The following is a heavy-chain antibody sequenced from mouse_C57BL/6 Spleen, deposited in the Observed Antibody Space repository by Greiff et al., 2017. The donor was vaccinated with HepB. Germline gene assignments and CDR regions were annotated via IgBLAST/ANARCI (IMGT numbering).Heavy chain of an antibody. CDR2: IDPENGDT. J-gene: IGHJ2*01. V-gene: IGHV14-4*01. CDR1: GFNIKDDY. CDR3: TPDGYHFDY. D-gene: IGHD2-3*01. Sequence: EVKLQESGAELVRPGASVKLSCTASGFNIKDDYMHWVKQRPEQGLEWIGWIDPENGDTEYASKFQGKATITADTSSNTAYLQLSSLTSEDTAVYYCTPDGYHFDYWGQGTTLTVSS.